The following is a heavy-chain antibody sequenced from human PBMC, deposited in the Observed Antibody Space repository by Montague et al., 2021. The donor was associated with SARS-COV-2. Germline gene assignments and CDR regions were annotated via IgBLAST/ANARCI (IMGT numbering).Heavy chain of an antibody. V-gene: IGHV4-59*01. J-gene: IGHJ5*02. CDR2: IYYRGST. CDR3: AREGLNNWFDL. Sequence: SETLSLTCTVSNGSISSYYWSWVRQPPGKRLEWIGYIYYRGSTNYNPSLESRVTMSVDTAKNQFSLKLTSVTAADTAVYFCAREGLNNWFDLWGQGTLVTVSS. CDR1: NGSISSYY.